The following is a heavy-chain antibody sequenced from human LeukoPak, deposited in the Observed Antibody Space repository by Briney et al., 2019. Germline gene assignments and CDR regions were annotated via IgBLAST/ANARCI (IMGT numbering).Heavy chain of an antibody. CDR3: ARDGYSSDWYPLDAFDI. J-gene: IGHJ3*02. V-gene: IGHV1-18*01. D-gene: IGHD6-19*01. CDR2: ISAYNGNT. CDR1: GYTFTSYG. Sequence: GASVKVSCKASGYTFTSYGISWVRQAPGQGLEWMGWISAYNGNTKYAQKLQGRVTMTTDTSTSTAYMELRSLRSDDTAVYYCARDGYSSDWYPLDAFDIWGQGTMVTVSS.